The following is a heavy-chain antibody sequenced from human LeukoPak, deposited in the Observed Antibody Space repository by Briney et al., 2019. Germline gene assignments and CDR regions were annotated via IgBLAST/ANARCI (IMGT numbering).Heavy chain of an antibody. D-gene: IGHD6-19*01. Sequence: GGSLRLSCAASGFTFNSYAMSWVRQAPGKGLEWVSAISGSGGSTFYADSVEGRFTISRDNSKNTLYLQMNSLRGEDTAVYYCAKEAGSGWTIFDYWGQGTLVTVSS. CDR2: ISGSGGST. J-gene: IGHJ4*02. CDR1: GFTFNSYA. CDR3: AKEAGSGWTIFDY. V-gene: IGHV3-23*01.